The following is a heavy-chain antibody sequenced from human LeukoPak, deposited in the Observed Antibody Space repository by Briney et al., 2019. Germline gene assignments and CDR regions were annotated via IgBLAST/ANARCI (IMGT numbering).Heavy chain of an antibody. CDR2: IFSTGST. J-gene: IGHJ4*02. CDR1: GGSISSFY. CDR3: VTYSSMVGLSFDY. Sequence: SETLSLTCTVSGGSISSFYWNWIRQPAGKGLEWIGRIFSTGSTIYNPSLKSRVSMSVDTYNNQFSLKLTSVTAADTAVYYCVTYSSMVGLSFDYWGQGSPVTLS. D-gene: IGHD6-13*01. V-gene: IGHV4-4*07.